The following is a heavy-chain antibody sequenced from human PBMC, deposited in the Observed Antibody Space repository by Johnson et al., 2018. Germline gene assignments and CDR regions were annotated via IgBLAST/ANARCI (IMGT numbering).Heavy chain of an antibody. Sequence: VQLVQSGGGVVQPGRSLRLSCAASGFTFSSYGMHWVRQAPGTGLEWVAGISGSGGSTYYADSVKGRFTISRDNSKNTLYLQMNSLRAEDTAVYYCAKLATAMVGPYYYYYYYMDVWGKGTTVTVSS. V-gene: IGHV3-23*04. CDR3: AKLATAMVGPYYYYYYYMDV. D-gene: IGHD5-18*01. J-gene: IGHJ6*03. CDR2: ISGSGGST. CDR1: GFTFSSYG.